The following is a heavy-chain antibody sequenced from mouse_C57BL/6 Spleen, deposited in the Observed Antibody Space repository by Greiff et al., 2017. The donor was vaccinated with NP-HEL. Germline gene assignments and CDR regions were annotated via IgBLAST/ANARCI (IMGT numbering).Heavy chain of an antibody. CDR2: IDPEDGDT. CDR3: TTCPIATIAYYFDY. Sequence: VQLQQSGAELVRPGASVKLSCTASGFNIKDYYMHWVKQRPEQGLEWIGRIDPEDGDTEYAPKFQGKATMTADTSSNTAYLQLSSLTSEDTAVYYCTTCPIATIAYYFDYWGQGTPLTVSS. V-gene: IGHV14-1*01. D-gene: IGHD1-1*01. J-gene: IGHJ2*01. CDR1: GFNIKDYY.